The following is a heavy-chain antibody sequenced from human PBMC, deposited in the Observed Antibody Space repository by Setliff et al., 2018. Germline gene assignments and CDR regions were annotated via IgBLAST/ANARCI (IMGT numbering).Heavy chain of an antibody. Sequence: SETLSLTCTVSGGSISPYFWSWIRQPPGEGLEWIGYIYHNGNTNFNPSLKTRVNMSVDTSKNQIALNLKSVTAADTAVYYCARDRTAYSYGLDVWGQGTTVTVSS. CDR1: GGSISPYF. D-gene: IGHD5-18*01. V-gene: IGHV4-59*01. CDR3: ARDRTAYSYGLDV. CDR2: IYHNGNT. J-gene: IGHJ6*02.